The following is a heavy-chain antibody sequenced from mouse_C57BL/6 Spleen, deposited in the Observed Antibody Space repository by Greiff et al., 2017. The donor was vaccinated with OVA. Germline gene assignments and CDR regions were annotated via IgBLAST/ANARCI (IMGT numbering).Heavy chain of an antibody. CDR1: GYTFTSYW. CDR2: IHPNSGSN. V-gene: IGHV1-64*01. Sequence: VQLQQPGAELVKPGASVKLSCKASGYTFTSYWMNWVKQRPGQGIEWIGTIHPNSGSNNYNEKFKSKATLTVYKSSSTAYMQLSSLTSEDSAVYYCARGGIFPGFAYWGQGTLVTVSA. J-gene: IGHJ3*01. CDR3: ARGGIFPGFAY.